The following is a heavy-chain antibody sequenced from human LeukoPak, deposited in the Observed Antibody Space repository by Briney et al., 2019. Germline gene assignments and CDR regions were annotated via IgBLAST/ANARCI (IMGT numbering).Heavy chain of an antibody. V-gene: IGHV3-11*06. D-gene: IGHD2-8*01. CDR2: ISSSSSYT. Sequence: GGSLRLSCAASGFTFSDYYMSWIRQAPGKGLEWVSYISSSSSYTNYADSVKGRFTISRDNSKNTLYLQMNSLRAEDTAVYYCARDCTNGVCYGTDFDYWGQGTLVTVSS. CDR1: GFTFSDYY. CDR3: ARDCTNGVCYGTDFDY. J-gene: IGHJ4*02.